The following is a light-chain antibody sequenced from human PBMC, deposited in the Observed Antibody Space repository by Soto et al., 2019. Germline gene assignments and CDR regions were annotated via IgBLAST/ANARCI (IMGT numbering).Light chain of an antibody. CDR2: RAS. J-gene: IGKJ1*01. V-gene: IGKV1-5*03. CDR1: QSINNW. Sequence: DIQMTQSPSTLSASVGDRVTITCRASQSINNWLAWYQQKPGKAPKLLIYRASSLENGVPSRFSCRGSGTEFIFTISRLQPDGFSTYYCQQYSSASTFGQGTKVEI. CDR3: QQYSSAST.